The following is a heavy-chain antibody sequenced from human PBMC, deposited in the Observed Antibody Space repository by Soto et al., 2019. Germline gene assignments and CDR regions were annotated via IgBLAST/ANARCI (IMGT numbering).Heavy chain of an antibody. Sequence: QVHLVQSGPEVKKTGASVKVSCKTSGYPFTSNRRSWVRRAPGQGLEWMGWISPHNGNAKYAQKFQDRVTMSADTAANTVYMEVRSLRSDDSAVFYCARDRSGWYDFWGQGTLVTVSA. CDR2: ISPHNGNA. D-gene: IGHD6-19*01. V-gene: IGHV1-18*01. J-gene: IGHJ4*02. CDR3: ARDRSGWYDF. CDR1: GYPFTSNR.